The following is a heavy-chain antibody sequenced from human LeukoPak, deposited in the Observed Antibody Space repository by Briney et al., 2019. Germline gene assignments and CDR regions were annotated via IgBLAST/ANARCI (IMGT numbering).Heavy chain of an antibody. D-gene: IGHD3-10*01. CDR3: ARERKYGSGGPWFDP. J-gene: IGHJ5*02. V-gene: IGHV3-11*06. CDR2: ISSSSSYT. Sequence: GGSLRLSCAASGFTFSDYYMSWIRQAPGKGLEWVSYISSSSSYTNYADSVKGRFTISRDNAKNSLYLQMNSLRAEDTAVYYCARERKYGSGGPWFDPWGQGTLVTVSS. CDR1: GFTFSDYY.